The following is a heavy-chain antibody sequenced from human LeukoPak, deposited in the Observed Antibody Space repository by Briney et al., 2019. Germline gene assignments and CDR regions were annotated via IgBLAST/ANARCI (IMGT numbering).Heavy chain of an antibody. CDR1: GGAISYYY. Sequence: SETLSLTCTVSGGAISYYYWNWIRQPPGKGLEWIGYIYYTGNTNYNPSLKSRVTISVDTSKNQFSLKLSSVTAADTAVYYCARGNKDTYYYYMDVWGKGTTVTISS. V-gene: IGHV4-59*08. J-gene: IGHJ6*03. D-gene: IGHD2-15*01. CDR2: IYYTGNT. CDR3: ARGNKDTYYYYMDV.